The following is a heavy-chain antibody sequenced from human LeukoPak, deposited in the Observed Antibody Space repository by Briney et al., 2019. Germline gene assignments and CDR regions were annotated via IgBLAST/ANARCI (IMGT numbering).Heavy chain of an antibody. J-gene: IGHJ4*02. CDR1: GFTFSSYG. CDR2: IWYDGSNK. V-gene: IGHV3-33*01. Sequence: GRSLRLSCAASGFTFSSYGMHWVRQAPGKGLEWVAVIWYDGSNKYYADSVKGRFTISRDNSKNTLYLQMNSLRAEDTAVYYCAREKYGIAVAGATWGQGTLVTVSS. CDR3: AREKYGIAVAGAT. D-gene: IGHD6-19*01.